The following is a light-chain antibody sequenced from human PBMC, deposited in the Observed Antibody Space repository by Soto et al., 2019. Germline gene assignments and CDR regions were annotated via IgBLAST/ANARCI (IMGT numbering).Light chain of an antibody. CDR2: DAS. Sequence: EIVLTQSPVTLSLSPGERATLSCRASQSVSSSLAWYQQKPGQAPRLLIYDASNRATGIPARFSGSGSETDFNLTVSSLEPEDFAVYYCQQRSYWPLSFGGGTKVEIK. J-gene: IGKJ4*01. V-gene: IGKV3-11*01. CDR3: QQRSYWPLS. CDR1: QSVSSS.